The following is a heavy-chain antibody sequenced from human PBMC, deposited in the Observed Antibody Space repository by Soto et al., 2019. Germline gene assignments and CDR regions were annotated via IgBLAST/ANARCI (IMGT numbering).Heavy chain of an antibody. CDR2: ISAYNGNT. D-gene: IGHD6-19*01. CDR1: GYTFTSYG. CDR3: ARAGLRHVAVADSPLGPFDAFDI. Sequence: QVQLVQSGAEGKKPGASVKVSCKASGYTFTSYGISWVRQAPGQGLEWKGWISAYNGNTNYSQKLQGRVTMTTDTSTSTASMELRSLRSDDPAVYYCARAGLRHVAVADSPLGPFDAFDIWGQGTMVTVSS. V-gene: IGHV1-18*04. J-gene: IGHJ3*02.